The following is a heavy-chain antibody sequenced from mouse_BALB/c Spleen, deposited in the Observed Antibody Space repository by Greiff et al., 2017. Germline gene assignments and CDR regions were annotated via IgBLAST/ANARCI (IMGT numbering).Heavy chain of an antibody. CDR3: ARRDRGYAMDD. J-gene: IGHJ4*01. CDR2: IDPENGNT. V-gene: IGHV14-1*02. Sequence: VQLQQSGAELVRPGALVKLSCKASGFNIKDYYMHWVKQRPEQGLEWIGWIDPENGNTIYDPKFQGKASITADTSSNTAYLQLSSLTSEDTAVYYCARRDRGYAMDDWGQGNSVTVSA. CDR1: GFNIKDYY.